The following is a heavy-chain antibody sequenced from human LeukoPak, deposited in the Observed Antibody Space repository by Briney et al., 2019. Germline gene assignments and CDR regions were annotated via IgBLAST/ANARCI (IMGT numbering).Heavy chain of an antibody. J-gene: IGHJ5*02. CDR1: GGTFSSYA. D-gene: IGHD6-13*01. Sequence: GASVKASCKASGGTFSSYAISWVRQAPGQGLEWMGGIIPIFGTANYAQKFQGRVTITADKSTSTAYMELSSLRSEDTAVYYCAREYYQQQLVNWFDPWGQGTLVTVSS. CDR2: IIPIFGTA. CDR3: AREYYQQQLVNWFDP. V-gene: IGHV1-69*06.